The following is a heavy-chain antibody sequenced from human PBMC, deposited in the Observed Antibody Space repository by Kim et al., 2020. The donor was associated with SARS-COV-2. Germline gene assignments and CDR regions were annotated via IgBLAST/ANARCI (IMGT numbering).Heavy chain of an antibody. V-gene: IGHV1-8*01. Sequence: GYAEKFQGRVTMTRNTSINTAYMELSSLTSEDTAVYYCARGNLYYYYYMDVWGKGTTVAVSS. J-gene: IGHJ6*03. CDR3: ARGNLYYYYYMDV.